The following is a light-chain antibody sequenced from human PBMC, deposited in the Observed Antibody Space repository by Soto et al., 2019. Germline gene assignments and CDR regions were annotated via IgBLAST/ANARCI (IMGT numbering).Light chain of an antibody. CDR3: PHAYSFPIT. J-gene: IGKJ5*01. V-gene: IGKV1-12*01. Sequence: DIPMTQSPSSVSASVGDRVTITCRASQGISSWLAWYQQKPGKAPKLLIYAASSLQSGVPSRFCDSGSGTDSTLTIIRLQPEDFPTYYCPHAYSFPITSGQGTRLEIK. CDR1: QGISSW. CDR2: AAS.